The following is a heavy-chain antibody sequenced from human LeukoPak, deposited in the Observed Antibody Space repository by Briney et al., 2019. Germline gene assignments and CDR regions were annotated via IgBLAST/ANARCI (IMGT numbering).Heavy chain of an antibody. D-gene: IGHD1-26*01. CDR1: GGSFSGYY. CDR2: INHSGST. V-gene: IGHV4-34*01. Sequence: SETLSLTCAVYGGSFSGYYWSWIRQPPGKGLEWIGEINHSGSTYYNPSLKSRVTISVDTSKNQFSLKLSSVTAADTAVYYCASLVEYAFDIWGQGTMVTVSS. CDR3: ASLVEYAFDI. J-gene: IGHJ3*02.